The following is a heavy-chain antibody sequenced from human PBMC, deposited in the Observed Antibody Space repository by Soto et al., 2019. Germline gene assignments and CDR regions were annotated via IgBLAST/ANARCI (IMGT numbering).Heavy chain of an antibody. CDR1: GFTFSSYA. CDR2: ISSSGGST. V-gene: IGHV3-23*01. CDR3: ARDLSWGSNWYYYMDV. D-gene: IGHD7-27*01. J-gene: IGHJ6*03. Sequence: GGSLRLSCAASGFTFSSYAMSWVRQAPGKGLEWVSDISSSGGSTYYADSVKGRFTISRDNSKNSLYLQMNSLRAEDTAVYYCARDLSWGSNWYYYMDVWGKGTTVTVSS.